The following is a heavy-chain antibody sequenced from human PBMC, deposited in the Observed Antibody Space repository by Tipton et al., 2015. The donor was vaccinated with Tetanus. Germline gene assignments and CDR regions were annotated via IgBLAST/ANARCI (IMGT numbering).Heavy chain of an antibody. J-gene: IGHJ4*02. D-gene: IGHD3-10*02. CDR1: GGTFSSYA. CDR3: ARVPYYYERGPFDY. V-gene: IGHV1-69*01. CDR2: IIPIFGTA. Sequence: QLVQSGAEVKKPGSSVKVSCKASGGTFSSYAISWVRQAPGQGLERMGGIIPIFGTANYAQKFQGRVTITADESTGTAYMELSSLGSEDTAVYYCARVPYYYERGPFDYWGQGTLVTVSS.